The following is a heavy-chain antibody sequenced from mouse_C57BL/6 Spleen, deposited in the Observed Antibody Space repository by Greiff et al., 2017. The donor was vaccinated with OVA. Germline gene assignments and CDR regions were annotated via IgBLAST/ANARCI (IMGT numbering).Heavy chain of an antibody. CDR1: GYAFSSSW. Sequence: VQLQESGPELVKPGASVKISCKASGYAFSSSWMNWVKQRPGKGLEWIGRIYPGDGDTKYNGKFKGKATLTADKSSSTAYMQLSSLTAEDSAVYFCARSGIWYLDYWGQGTTLTVSS. CDR2: IYPGDGDT. D-gene: IGHD1-1*02. CDR3: ARSGIWYLDY. J-gene: IGHJ2*01. V-gene: IGHV1-82*01.